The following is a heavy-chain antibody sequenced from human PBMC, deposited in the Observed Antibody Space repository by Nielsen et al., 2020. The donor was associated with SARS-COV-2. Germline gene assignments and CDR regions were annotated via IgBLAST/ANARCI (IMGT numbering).Heavy chain of an antibody. D-gene: IGHD2-8*01. J-gene: IGHJ4*02. CDR3: VRENGHFDY. CDR1: GFTFRGYE. CDR2: ISSDATTI. V-gene: IGHV3-48*03. Sequence: GGSLRLSCVASGFTFRGYEMNWVRQAPGKGLEWVSNISSDATTIFYVDSVKGRFIMSRDNARNSLYLQMNSLRVEDTAIYYRVRENGHFDYWGQGALVTVSS.